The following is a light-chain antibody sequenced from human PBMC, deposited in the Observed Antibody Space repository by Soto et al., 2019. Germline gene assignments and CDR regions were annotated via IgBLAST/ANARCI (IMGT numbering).Light chain of an antibody. Sequence: QSALTQPASVTESPGQSITISCTGTSSDVGGYNYVSWYQHHPGKAPKLIIYDVSNRPLGVSNRFSGSKSGNTASLTISGLQPEDEADYYCSSYTTSNTRQIVFVTGTKVTVL. CDR1: SSDVGGYNY. V-gene: IGLV2-14*03. CDR2: DVS. CDR3: SSYTTSNTRQIV. J-gene: IGLJ1*01.